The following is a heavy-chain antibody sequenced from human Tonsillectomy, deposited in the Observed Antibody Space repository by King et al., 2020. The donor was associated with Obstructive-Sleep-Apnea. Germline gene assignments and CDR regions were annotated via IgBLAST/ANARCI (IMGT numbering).Heavy chain of an antibody. CDR2: IGGTTSYI. CDR1: GFIFSTYN. V-gene: IGHV3-21*01. D-gene: IGHD4-17*01. J-gene: IGHJ4*02. CDR3: TRPCGNDDGDGGN. Sequence: VQLVESGGGLVKPGGSLRLSCAASGFIFSTYNMHWVRQAPGKGLEWVSSIGGTTSYIYYADSVKGRFTISRDNAKNSLYLEMNNLRAEDTAIYYCTRPCGNDDGDGGNWGQGTLVTVSS.